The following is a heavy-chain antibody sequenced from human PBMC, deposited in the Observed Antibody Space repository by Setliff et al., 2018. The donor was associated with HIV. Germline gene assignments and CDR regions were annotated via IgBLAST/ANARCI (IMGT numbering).Heavy chain of an antibody. CDR2: IYNSGNS. CDR1: GDSISNHY. Sequence: SETLSLTCNVSGDSISNHYWNWIRQPPGKGLEWIATIYNSGNSVSNPSLKSRVTISVDTSKNQFSLTLNSVTAADTAVYYCARDQRLSYWGQGTLVTVSS. V-gene: IGHV4-59*11. CDR3: ARDQRLSY. J-gene: IGHJ4*02.